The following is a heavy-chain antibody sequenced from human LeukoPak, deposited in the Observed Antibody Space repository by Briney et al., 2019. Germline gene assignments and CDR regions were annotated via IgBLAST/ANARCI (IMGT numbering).Heavy chain of an antibody. V-gene: IGHV1-8*01. CDR3: ARWGDFWSGPRAHYGMDV. D-gene: IGHD3-3*01. J-gene: IGHJ6*02. CDR1: GYTFTSYD. Sequence: GASVKVSCKASGYTFTSYDINWVRQATGQGLEWMGWMNPNSGNTGYAQKFQGRVTMTRNTSISTAYMELSSLRSEDTAVYYCARWGDFWSGPRAHYGMDVWGQGTTVTVSS. CDR2: MNPNSGNT.